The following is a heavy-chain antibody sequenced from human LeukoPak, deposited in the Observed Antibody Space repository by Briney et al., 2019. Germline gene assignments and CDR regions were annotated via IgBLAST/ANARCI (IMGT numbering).Heavy chain of an antibody. CDR1: EFTFSNYW. CDR2: VYHSGTS. V-gene: IGHV4-59*01. Sequence: GSLRLSCEAFEFTFSNYWMSWVRQAPGKGLEWIASVYHSGTSNYNPSLRSRVTISVDTSKNQFSLRVNSVTAADTALYYCARDRSGHIYGRFDSWGQGALVTVSS. J-gene: IGHJ4*02. D-gene: IGHD5-18*01. CDR3: ARDRSGHIYGRFDS.